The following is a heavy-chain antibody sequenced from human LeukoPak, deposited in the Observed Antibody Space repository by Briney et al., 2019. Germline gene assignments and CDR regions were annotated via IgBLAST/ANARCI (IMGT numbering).Heavy chain of an antibody. CDR1: GYTFTGYY. V-gene: IGHV1-2*02. D-gene: IGHD3-9*01. Sequence: ASVKVSCKASGYTFTGYYMHWVRQAPGQGLEWMGWINPNSGGTNYAQKLQGRVTMTTDTSTSTAYMELRSLRSDDTAVYYCARGLLRYFDWLLDLDYWGQGTLVTVSP. CDR3: ARGLLRYFDWLLDLDY. J-gene: IGHJ4*02. CDR2: INPNSGGT.